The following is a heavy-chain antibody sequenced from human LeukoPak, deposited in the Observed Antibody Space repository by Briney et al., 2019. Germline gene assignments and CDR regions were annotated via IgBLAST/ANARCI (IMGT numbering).Heavy chain of an antibody. J-gene: IGHJ6*04. V-gene: IGHV1-69*13. D-gene: IGHD3-10*01. Sequence: SVKVSCKASGGTFSSYAISWVRQATGQGLEWMGGIIPIFGTANYAQKFQGRVTITADESTSTAYMEQSSLRSEDTAVYYCARAGGITMVRGVPYYYHYYGMDVWGKGTTVTVSS. CDR2: IIPIFGTA. CDR1: GGTFSSYA. CDR3: ARAGGITMVRGVPYYYHYYGMDV.